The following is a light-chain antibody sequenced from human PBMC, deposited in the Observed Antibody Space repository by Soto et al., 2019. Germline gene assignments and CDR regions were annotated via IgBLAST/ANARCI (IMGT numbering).Light chain of an antibody. Sequence: EIGLTQSPATLSLSPGERATRSCMASQSVSNYLAWYQQNPGQVPRLLIYDASNRATGIPARFSGSGSGTDFTRTATSREREDFAPLSFHQRRTSLRPCGGGTRLDIK. CDR3: HQRRTSLRP. J-gene: IGKJ5*01. CDR2: DAS. CDR1: QSVSNY. V-gene: IGKV3-11*01.